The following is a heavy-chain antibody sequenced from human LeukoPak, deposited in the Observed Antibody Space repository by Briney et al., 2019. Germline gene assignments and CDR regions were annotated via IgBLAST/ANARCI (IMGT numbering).Heavy chain of an antibody. CDR2: INPSGGST. CDR1: GYTFTSYY. CDR3: ARGHCSGGSCYSFSRVLDY. V-gene: IGHV1-46*01. D-gene: IGHD2-15*01. Sequence: GASVKVSCKASGYTFTSYYTHWVRQAPGQGLEWMGIINPSGGSTSYAQKFQGRVTMTRDMSTSTVYMELSSLRSEDTAVYYCARGHCSGGSCYSFSRVLDYWGQGTLVTVSS. J-gene: IGHJ4*02.